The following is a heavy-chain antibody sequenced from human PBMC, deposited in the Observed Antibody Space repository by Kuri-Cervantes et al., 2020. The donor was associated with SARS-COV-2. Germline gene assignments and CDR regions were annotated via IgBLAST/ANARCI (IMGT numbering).Heavy chain of an antibody. V-gene: IGHV4-4*07. CDR1: GYSISSGYY. CDR2: IYTSGST. CDR3: ARGTYRAGRGWSDFSPPDAFDI. J-gene: IGHJ3*02. Sequence: ESLKISCTVSGYSISSGYYWGWIRQPAGKGLEWIGRIYTSGSTNYNPSLKSRVTMSVDTSKNQFSLKLSSVTAADTAVYYCARGTYRAGRGWSDFSPPDAFDIWGQGTMVTVSS. D-gene: IGHD6-19*01.